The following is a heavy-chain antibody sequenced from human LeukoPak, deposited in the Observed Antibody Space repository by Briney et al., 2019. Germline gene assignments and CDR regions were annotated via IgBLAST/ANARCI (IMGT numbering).Heavy chain of an antibody. CDR3: ARHFYCDFWSGYYWPFWFDP. CDR2: IYYSGST. Sequence: SETLSLTCTVSGGSISSSSYYWGWIRQPPGKGLEWIGSIYYSGSTYYNPSLKSRVTISVDTSKNQFSLKLSSVTAADTAVYYCARHFYCDFWSGYYWPFWFDPWGQGTLVTVSS. D-gene: IGHD3-3*01. J-gene: IGHJ5*02. V-gene: IGHV4-39*01. CDR1: GGSISSSSYY.